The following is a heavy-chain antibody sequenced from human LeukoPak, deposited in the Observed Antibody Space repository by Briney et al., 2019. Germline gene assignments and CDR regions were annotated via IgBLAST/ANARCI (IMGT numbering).Heavy chain of an antibody. J-gene: IGHJ4*02. CDR3: AREAVHYGSGSHDY. CDR1: GGSISSYY. CDR2: MHSSGST. Sequence: SETLSLTCTVSGGSISSYYWSWIRQSAGKGLEWIGRMHSSGSTNYNPSIKSRVTMSLDTSKNQFSLKVDSVTAADTAMYYCAREAVHYGSGSHDYWGQGTLVAVSS. D-gene: IGHD3-10*01. V-gene: IGHV4-4*07.